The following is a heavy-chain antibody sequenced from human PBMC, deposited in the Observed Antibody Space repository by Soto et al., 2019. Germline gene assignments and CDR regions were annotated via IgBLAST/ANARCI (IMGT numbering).Heavy chain of an antibody. CDR1: GYSITSYW. CDR3: ARHLGGSSSTYYYYGMDV. CDR2: IYPGDSDT. D-gene: IGHD6-13*01. J-gene: IGHJ6*02. V-gene: IGHV5-51*01. Sequence: PGESLKISCKGSGYSITSYWIGWVRQMPGKGLEWMGIIYPGDSDTRYSPSFQGQVTISADKSISTAYLQWSSLKASDTAMYYCARHLGGSSSTYYYYGMDVWGQGTTVTVSS.